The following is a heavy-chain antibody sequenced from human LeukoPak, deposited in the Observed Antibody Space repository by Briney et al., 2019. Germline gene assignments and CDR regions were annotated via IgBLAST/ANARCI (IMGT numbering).Heavy chain of an antibody. V-gene: IGHV1-69*04. CDR2: IIPILGIA. CDR1: GGTFSSYA. Sequence: SVKVSYKASGGTFSSYAISWVRQAPGQGLEWMGRIIPILGIANYAQKFQGRVTITADKSTSTAYMELSSLRSEDTAVYYCARDHYDILTGYYNFNTPSSDYYGMDVWGRGTTVTVSS. J-gene: IGHJ6*02. CDR3: ARDHYDILTGYYNFNTPSSDYYGMDV. D-gene: IGHD3-9*01.